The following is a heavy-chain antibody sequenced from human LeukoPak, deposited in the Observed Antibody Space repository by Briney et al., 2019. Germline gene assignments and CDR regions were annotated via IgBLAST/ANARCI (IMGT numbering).Heavy chain of an antibody. V-gene: IGHV1-46*01. Sequence: ASVKVSCKASGYTFTSYYMHWVRQAPGQGLEWMGIINPSGGSTSYAQRFQGRVTMTRDTSTSTAYMELRSLRSDDTAVYYCARSPGGYCSGGSCYDADFDYWGQGTLVTVSS. CDR3: ARSPGGYCSGGSCYDADFDY. CDR2: INPSGGST. CDR1: GYTFTSYY. J-gene: IGHJ4*02. D-gene: IGHD2-15*01.